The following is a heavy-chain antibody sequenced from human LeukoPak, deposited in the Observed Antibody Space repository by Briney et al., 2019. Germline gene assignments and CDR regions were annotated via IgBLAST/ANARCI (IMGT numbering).Heavy chain of an antibody. D-gene: IGHD2-2*01. CDR3: ARARGPVGCSSTSCSYFDY. CDR1: GFTFSSYS. Sequence: GGSLRLSCAASGFTFSSYSMNWVRQAPGKGLEWVSSISSSSSYIYNADSVKGRFTISRDNAKNSLYLQMNSLRAEDTAVYYCARARGPVGCSSTSCSYFDYWGQGTLVTVSS. V-gene: IGHV3-21*01. CDR2: ISSSSSYI. J-gene: IGHJ4*02.